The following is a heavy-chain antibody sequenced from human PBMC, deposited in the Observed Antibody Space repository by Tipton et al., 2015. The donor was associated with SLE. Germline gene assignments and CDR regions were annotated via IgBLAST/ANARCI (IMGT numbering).Heavy chain of an antibody. CDR3: AKEVSRKVGVFDFHYIYYGMDV. V-gene: IGHV3-9*01. CDR2: IRRNGDLV. J-gene: IGHJ6*02. CDR1: GFSFDYYA. Sequence: SLRLSCAASGFSFDYYAMHWVRQTPGKGLEWVSGIRRNGDLVGYADSVKGRFTVSRDNAENSLYLQMDSLRVEDTALYFCAKEVSRKVGVFDFHYIYYGMDVWGQGTTVIVSS. D-gene: IGHD5/OR15-5a*01.